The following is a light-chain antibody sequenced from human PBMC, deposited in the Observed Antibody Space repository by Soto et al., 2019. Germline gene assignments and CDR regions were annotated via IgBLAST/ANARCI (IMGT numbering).Light chain of an antibody. J-gene: IGKJ4*01. CDR3: QQRRNWPPLT. CDR1: QSVSSY. Sequence: EIVLTQSPATLSLSPGERATLSCRASQSVSSYLAWYQQKPGQAPRLLIYDASNRATGIPARFSGSGSGTDFTLTIRCLEPEDFAAYYCQQRRNWPPLTFGGGNKVEIK. V-gene: IGKV3-11*01. CDR2: DAS.